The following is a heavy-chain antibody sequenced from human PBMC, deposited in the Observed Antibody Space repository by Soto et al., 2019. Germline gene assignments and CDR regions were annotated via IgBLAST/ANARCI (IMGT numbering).Heavy chain of an antibody. CDR2: ISGSGGST. Sequence: EVQLLESGGGLVQPGGSLRLSCAASGFTFSSYAMRWVRQAPGKGLEWVSAISGSGGSTYYADSVKGRFTISRDNSKNTLYLQMNSLRAEDTAVYYCSTRVAPWGSGNDYYGMDVWGQGTTVTVSS. CDR3: STRVAPWGSGNDYYGMDV. J-gene: IGHJ6*02. V-gene: IGHV3-23*01. CDR1: GFTFSSYA. D-gene: IGHD3-10*01.